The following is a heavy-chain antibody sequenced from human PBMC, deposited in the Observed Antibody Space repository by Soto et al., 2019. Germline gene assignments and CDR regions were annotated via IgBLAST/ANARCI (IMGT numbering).Heavy chain of an antibody. V-gene: IGHV1-69*01. CDR1: GGSFNRHT. CDR2: IIPSFGTA. J-gene: IGHJ4*02. D-gene: IGHD3-22*01. CDR3: ARGWGYDSTDYYYAY. Sequence: QVQLVQSGAEVRKPGSSVRVSCKASGGSFNRHTISWVRQAPGQGLEWMGGIIPSFGTANHAQKFQGRVTIIADESTSIVYMELSRLRSDDTAIYYCARGWGYDSTDYYYAYWGQGTLVIVSS.